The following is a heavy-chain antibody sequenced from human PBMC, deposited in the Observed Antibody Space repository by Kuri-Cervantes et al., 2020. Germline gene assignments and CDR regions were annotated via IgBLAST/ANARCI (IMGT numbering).Heavy chain of an antibody. V-gene: IGHV3-21*01. CDR1: GFTFSSYS. D-gene: IGHD6-13*01. J-gene: IGHJ5*02. CDR3: ARLYRDLAAAGSIDP. Sequence: GGSLRLSCAASGFTFSSYSMNWVRQAPGKGLERVSSISSSSSYIYYADSVKGRFTISRDNAKNTLYLQMNSLRAEDTAVYYCARLYRDLAAAGSIDPWGQGTLVTVSS. CDR2: ISSSSSYI.